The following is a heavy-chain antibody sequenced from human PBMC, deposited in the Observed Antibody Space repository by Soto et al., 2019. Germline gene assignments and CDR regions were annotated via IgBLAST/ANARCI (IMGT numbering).Heavy chain of an antibody. CDR2: IYYSGST. CDR1: GGSISGYY. D-gene: IGHD6-19*01. V-gene: IGHV4-59*01. J-gene: IGHJ5*02. Sequence: SETLSLTGTVAGGSISGYYWSWIRQPPGKGLEWIGYIYYSGSTNYNPSLKSRVTISVDTSKNQFSLKLSSVTAADTAVYYCARVGGISSGCSHRWFDPWVQGTLVTVPS. CDR3: ARVGGISSGCSHRWFDP.